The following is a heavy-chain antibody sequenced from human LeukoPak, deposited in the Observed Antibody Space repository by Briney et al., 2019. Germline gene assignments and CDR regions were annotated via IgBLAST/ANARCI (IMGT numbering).Heavy chain of an antibody. D-gene: IGHD2-2*01. J-gene: IGHJ6*04. Sequence: SETLSLTCAVYGGSFSGYYWSWIRQPPGKGLESMGEINHSGSTNYNPSLESRVTISVDTSKNQFSLKLSSVTAADTAVYYCARGWNVVVPAAGAYYYGMDVWGKGTTVTVSS. V-gene: IGHV4-34*01. CDR3: ARGWNVVVPAAGAYYYGMDV. CDR2: INHSGST. CDR1: GGSFSGYY.